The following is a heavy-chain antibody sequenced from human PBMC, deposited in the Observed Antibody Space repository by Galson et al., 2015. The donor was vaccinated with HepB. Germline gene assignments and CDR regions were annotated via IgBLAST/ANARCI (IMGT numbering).Heavy chain of an antibody. Sequence: SLRLSCAASGFTFSSYAMSWVRQAPGKGLEWVSAISGSGGSTYYADSVKGRFTISRDNSKNTLYLQMNSLRAEGTAVYYCAKDVFLGWNYHRNNWFDPWGQGTLVTVSS. D-gene: IGHD1-7*01. J-gene: IGHJ5*02. CDR1: GFTFSSYA. CDR3: AKDVFLGWNYHRNNWFDP. CDR2: ISGSGGST. V-gene: IGHV3-23*01.